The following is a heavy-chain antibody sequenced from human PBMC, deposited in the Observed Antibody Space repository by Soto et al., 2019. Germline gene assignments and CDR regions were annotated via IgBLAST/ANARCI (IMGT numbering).Heavy chain of an antibody. V-gene: IGHV1-2*04. Sequence: SLKRSCQTSGYSFTDYHIHWGSHTPKQGLEWLGRINPKSGGTSTAQKFQGWVTMTTDTSISTASMELTRLTSDDTAIYYCARGDSTDCSNGVCSFFYNHDMDVWGQGTTVTVSS. CDR2: INPKSGGT. CDR1: GYSFTDYH. J-gene: IGHJ6*02. CDR3: ARGDSTDCSNGVCSFFYNHDMDV. D-gene: IGHD2-8*01.